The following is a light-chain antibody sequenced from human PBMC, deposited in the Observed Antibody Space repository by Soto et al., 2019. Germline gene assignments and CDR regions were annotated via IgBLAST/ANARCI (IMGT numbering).Light chain of an antibody. Sequence: DIQMTQSPSSLSASVRDTVTITCRASQGIGTYLNWYQQKPGKAPKLLIYGAISLERGVPSRFSGSGLGTDFTLAIRSLQPEDFATYYCQQTFTKSGITFGQGTRLEIK. CDR1: QGIGTY. CDR3: QQTFTKSGIT. CDR2: GAI. J-gene: IGKJ5*01. V-gene: IGKV1-39*01.